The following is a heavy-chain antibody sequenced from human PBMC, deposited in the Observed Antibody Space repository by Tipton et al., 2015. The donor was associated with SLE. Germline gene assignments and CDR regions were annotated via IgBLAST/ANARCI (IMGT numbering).Heavy chain of an antibody. CDR2: IYYSGST. J-gene: IGHJ3*02. Sequence: TLSLTCTVSGGSISSGGYYWSWFRQHPGKGLEWIGYIYYSGSTYYNPSLKRRVTISVDTSKNQFSLKLSSVTAADTAVYYCARDTAHYGSGDGAFDIWGQGTMVPVSS. V-gene: IGHV4-31*03. CDR1: GGSISSGGYY. D-gene: IGHD3-10*01. CDR3: ARDTAHYGSGDGAFDI.